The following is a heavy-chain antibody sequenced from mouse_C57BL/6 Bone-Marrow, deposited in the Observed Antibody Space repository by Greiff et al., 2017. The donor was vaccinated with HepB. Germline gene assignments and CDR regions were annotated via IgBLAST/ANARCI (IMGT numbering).Heavy chain of an antibody. CDR3: ARSLKGILAMDY. Sequence: QVQLKQSGAELARPGASVKLSCKASGYTFTSYGISWVKQRTGQGLEWIGEIYPRSGNTYYNEKFKGKATLTADKSSSTAYMELRSLTSEDSAVYFCARSLKGILAMDYWGQPTSVTVSS. CDR1: GYTFTSYG. J-gene: IGHJ4*01. CDR2: IYPRSGNT. V-gene: IGHV1-81*01.